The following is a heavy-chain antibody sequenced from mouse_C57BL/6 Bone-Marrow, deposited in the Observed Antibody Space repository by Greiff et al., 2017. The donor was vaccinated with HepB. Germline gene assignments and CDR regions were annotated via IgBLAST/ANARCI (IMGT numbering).Heavy chain of an antibody. CDR1: GYTFTDYN. D-gene: IGHD1-1*01. Sequence: VQLQQSGPELVKPGASVKIPCKASGYTFTDYNMDWVKQSHGKSLEWIGDSNPNNGGTIYNQKFKGKATLTVDKSSSTAYMELRSLTSEDTAVYYCARRGRGYFDVWGTGTTVTVSS. J-gene: IGHJ1*03. CDR3: ARRGRGYFDV. V-gene: IGHV1-18*01. CDR2: SNPNNGGT.